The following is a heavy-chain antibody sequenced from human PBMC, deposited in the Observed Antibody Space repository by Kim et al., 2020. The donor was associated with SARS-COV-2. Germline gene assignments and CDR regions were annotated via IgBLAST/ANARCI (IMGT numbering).Heavy chain of an antibody. Sequence: SETLSLTCTVSGGSISSGGYYWSWIRQHPGKGLEWIGYIYYSGSTYYNPSLKSRVTISVDTSKNQFSLKLSSVTAADTAVYYCARDGRGSGYSYGYTFYYYYGMDVWGQGTTVTVSS. J-gene: IGHJ6*02. CDR3: ARDGRGSGYSYGYTFYYYYGMDV. CDR1: GGSISSGGYY. CDR2: IYYSGST. D-gene: IGHD5-18*01. V-gene: IGHV4-31*03.